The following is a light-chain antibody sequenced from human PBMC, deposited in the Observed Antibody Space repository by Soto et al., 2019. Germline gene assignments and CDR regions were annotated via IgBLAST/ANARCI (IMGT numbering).Light chain of an antibody. J-gene: IGKJ4*01. CDR2: DAS. CDR3: QQLHSWGVT. V-gene: IGKV1-33*01. Sequence: DIQMTQSPSSLSASVGDRVTITCQASQNINNYLNWYQQKPGRAPKLLIYDASNLEAGVPSRFRGSGSGTEFTLTISSLQPEDFATYSCQQLHSWGVTFGGGTKVDIK. CDR1: QNINNY.